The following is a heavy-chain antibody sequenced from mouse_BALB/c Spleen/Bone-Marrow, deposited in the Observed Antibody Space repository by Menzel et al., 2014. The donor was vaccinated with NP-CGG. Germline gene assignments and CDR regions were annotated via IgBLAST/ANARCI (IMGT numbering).Heavy chain of an antibody. Sequence: VQLKDSGAELVKPGASVKLSCTASGFNTKDTYMHWVKQRPEQGLEWIGRIDPANGNTKYDPKFQGKATITADTSSNTAYLQLSSLTSEDTAVYYCARGGAFAYWGQGTLVTVSA. J-gene: IGHJ3*01. CDR1: GFNTKDTY. CDR2: IDPANGNT. CDR3: ARGGAFAY. V-gene: IGHV14-3*02.